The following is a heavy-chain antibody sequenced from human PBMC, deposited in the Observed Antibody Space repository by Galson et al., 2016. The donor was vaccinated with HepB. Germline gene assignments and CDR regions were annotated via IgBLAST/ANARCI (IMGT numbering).Heavy chain of an antibody. D-gene: IGHD6-13*01. V-gene: IGHV4-59*01. Sequence: SETLSLTCIVSGGSINSYYWSWVRQPPGKGLEWIGHIYSNGRTNYNPSLKSRVTISVDTSKNQFSLNLRSVTAADTAVYFCARDLAAAAGRGPADFWGQGILVTVSS. CDR1: GGSINSYY. CDR2: IYSNGRT. J-gene: IGHJ4*02. CDR3: ARDLAAAAGRGPADF.